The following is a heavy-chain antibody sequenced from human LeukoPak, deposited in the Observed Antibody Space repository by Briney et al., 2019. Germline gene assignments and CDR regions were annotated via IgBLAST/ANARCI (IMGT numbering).Heavy chain of an antibody. V-gene: IGHV7-4-1*02. D-gene: IGHD6-13*01. CDR2: INTNTGNP. CDR3: ARDLGSSRRNWFDP. CDR1: GYTFSTYG. J-gene: IGHJ5*02. Sequence: ASVNVSCKASGYTFSTYGMNWVRQAPGQGLEWMGWINTNTGNPTYAQGFTGRFVFSLDTSVSTAYLQISSLKAEDTAVYYCARDLGSSRRNWFDPWGQGTLVTVSS.